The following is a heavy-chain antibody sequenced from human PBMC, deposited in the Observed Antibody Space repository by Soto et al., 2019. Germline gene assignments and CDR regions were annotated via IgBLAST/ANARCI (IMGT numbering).Heavy chain of an antibody. CDR2: IYPSDSDT. Sequence: GESLKISCRGSGYNFPTNWIAWVRQVPGKGLEWMGVIYPSDSDTRYSPSFQGQVTISADKSISTAYLQWSSLKASDTAMYYCARPGIATFYWGPGTLVTVSS. J-gene: IGHJ4*02. CDR3: ARPGIATFY. CDR1: GYNFPTNW. D-gene: IGHD2-15*01. V-gene: IGHV5-51*01.